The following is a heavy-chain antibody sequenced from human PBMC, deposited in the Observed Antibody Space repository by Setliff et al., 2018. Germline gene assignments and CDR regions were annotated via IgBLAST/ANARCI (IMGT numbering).Heavy chain of an antibody. V-gene: IGHV4-59*01. CDR3: ARGPPGYYYYMNV. CDR2: IYYSGST. CDR1: GGSFSGYF. J-gene: IGHJ6*03. Sequence: PSETLSLTCAVYGGSFSGYFWSWIRQPPGKGLEWIGYIYYSGSTNYNPSLKSRVTISVDTSKNQFSLKLSSVTAADTAVYYCARGPPGYYYYMNVWGQGTTVTVSS.